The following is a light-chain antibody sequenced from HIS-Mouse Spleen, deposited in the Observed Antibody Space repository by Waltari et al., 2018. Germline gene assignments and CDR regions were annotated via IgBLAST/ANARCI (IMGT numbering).Light chain of an antibody. CDR2: EDS. CDR3: YSTDSSGNHRV. CDR1: ALPKHY. Sequence: SYELTQPPSVSVSPGQPARITCSGDALPKHYAYWYQQKSGQAPVLVIYEDSKRPSGTPERFSGSSSGTRATLTISGAQVEDEADYYCYSTDSSGNHRVFGGGTKLTVL. V-gene: IGLV3-10*01. J-gene: IGLJ2*01.